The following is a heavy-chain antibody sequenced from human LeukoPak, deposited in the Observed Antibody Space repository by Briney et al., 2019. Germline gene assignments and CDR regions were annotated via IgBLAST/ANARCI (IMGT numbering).Heavy chain of an antibody. D-gene: IGHD2-15*01. CDR1: GGSHSSRSYY. Sequence: SWTLSLTCTVCGGSHSSRSYYWGWIREPPGKGLECLGSIWYCWWTFYSPSLKSRVTISVETSKNQFSLKLSSVTAADTAVYYCARCRSTYCSGGSCHLYYYYYYMDVWGKGTTVTVSS. CDR3: ARCRSTYCSGGSCHLYYYYYYMDV. J-gene: IGHJ6*03. V-gene: IGHV4-39*07. CDR2: IWYCWWT.